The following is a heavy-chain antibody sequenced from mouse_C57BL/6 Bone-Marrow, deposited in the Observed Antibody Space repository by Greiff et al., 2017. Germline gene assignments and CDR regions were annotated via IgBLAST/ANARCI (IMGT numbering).Heavy chain of an antibody. CDR1: GFNIKDYY. CDR3: TTRFYYYCSSYTYYYAMDY. V-gene: IGHV14-1*01. Sequence: EVQLQQSGAELVRPGASVKLSCTASGFNIKDYYMHWVKQRPEQGLEWIGRIDPEGGDTEYAPKFQGKATMTADTSSNTAYLQLSSLTSEDTAVYYGTTRFYYYCSSYTYYYAMDYWGQGTSVTVSS. J-gene: IGHJ4*01. D-gene: IGHD1-1*01. CDR2: IDPEGGDT.